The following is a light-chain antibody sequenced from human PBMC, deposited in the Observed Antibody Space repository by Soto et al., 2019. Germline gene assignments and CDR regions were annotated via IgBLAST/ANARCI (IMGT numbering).Light chain of an antibody. J-gene: IGLJ2*01. CDR2: NNN. V-gene: IGLV1-44*01. Sequence: QSVLTQPPSATGTPGQRVTISCSGSRSNIGSNTVNWYQQLPGTAPKLLIYNNNQRPSGVPDRFSGSKSGTSASLAISGLQPEDEADYYCAAWDDSLNGVVFGGGTKLTVL. CDR3: AAWDDSLNGVV. CDR1: RSNIGSNT.